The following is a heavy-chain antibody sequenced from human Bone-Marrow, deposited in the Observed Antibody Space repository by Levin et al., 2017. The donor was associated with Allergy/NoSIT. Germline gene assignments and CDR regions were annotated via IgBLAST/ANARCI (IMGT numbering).Heavy chain of an antibody. CDR1: GFTFSSHS. Sequence: GESLKISCAASGFTFSSHSMNWVRQAPGKGLEWVSYISTTSSTIYYADSVKGRFTISRDNAKNSPYLQMNSLRDEDTAVYYCARDHITIFSLYFDYWGPGTLVTVSS. CDR2: ISTTSSTI. J-gene: IGHJ4*02. V-gene: IGHV3-48*02. D-gene: IGHD3-9*01. CDR3: ARDHITIFSLYFDY.